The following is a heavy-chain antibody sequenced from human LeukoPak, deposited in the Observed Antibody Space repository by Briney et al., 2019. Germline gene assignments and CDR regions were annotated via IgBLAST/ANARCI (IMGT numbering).Heavy chain of an antibody. J-gene: IGHJ6*03. CDR3: ARVVTAWSMDV. D-gene: IGHD1-26*01. CDR2: IKQDGSEK. V-gene: IGHV3-7*01. CDR1: GFAFSSYW. Sequence: GGSLRLSCAASGFAFSSYWMSWFRQAPWQGLEWVANIKQDGSEKFYADSVTGRFTVSRDNVENSLFLLMNSLRAEDTALYYCARVVTAWSMDVWGKGTTVTVSS.